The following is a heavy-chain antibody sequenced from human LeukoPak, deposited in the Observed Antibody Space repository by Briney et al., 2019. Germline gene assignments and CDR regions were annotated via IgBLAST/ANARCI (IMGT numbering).Heavy chain of an antibody. CDR2: MNPNSGNT. V-gene: IGHV1-8*01. D-gene: IGHD6-13*01. J-gene: IGHJ4*02. CDR3: ARIAAAGNRRLNY. Sequence: GASVKVSCTASGYTFTSYDINWVRQATGQGLEWMGWMNPNSGNTGYAQKFQGRITMTRNTSISTAYMELSSLTSEDTGVYYCARIAAAGNRRLNYWGQGTLVTVSS. CDR1: GYTFTSYD.